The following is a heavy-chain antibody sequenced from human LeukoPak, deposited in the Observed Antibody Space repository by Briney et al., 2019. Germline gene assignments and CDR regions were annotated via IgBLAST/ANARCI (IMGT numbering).Heavy chain of an antibody. CDR3: AKDLSPGLAAAGDY. D-gene: IGHD6-13*01. J-gene: IGHJ4*02. CDR2: ISWNSGSI. CDR1: GFTFDDYA. Sequence: SGGSLRLSCAASGFTFDDYAMHWVWQAPGKGLEWVSGISWNSGSIGYADSVKGRFTISRDNAKNSLYLQMNSLRAEDTALYYCAKDLSPGLAAAGDYWGQGTLVTVSS. V-gene: IGHV3-9*01.